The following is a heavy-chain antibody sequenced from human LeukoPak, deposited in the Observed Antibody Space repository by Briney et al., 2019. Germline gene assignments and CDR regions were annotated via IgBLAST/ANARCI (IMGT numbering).Heavy chain of an antibody. V-gene: IGHV3-53*01. CDR3: ARGSTYYYYMDV. Sequence: GGSLRLSCAASGFTVSSNYMSWVRQALGKGLEWVSVIYSGGSTYYADSVKGRFTISRDNSKNTLYLQMNSLRAEDTAVYYCARGSTYYYYMDVWGKGTTVTISS. CDR2: IYSGGST. J-gene: IGHJ6*03. CDR1: GFTVSSNY. D-gene: IGHD1-26*01.